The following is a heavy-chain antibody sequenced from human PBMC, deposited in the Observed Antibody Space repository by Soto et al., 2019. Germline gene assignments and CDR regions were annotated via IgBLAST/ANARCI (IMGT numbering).Heavy chain of an antibody. D-gene: IGHD5-18*01. CDR1: GFTFSSYG. CDR2: ISYDGSNK. J-gene: IGHJ4*02. CDR3: AKDTAMALGYFDY. Sequence: GGSLRLSCAASGFTFSSYGMHWVRQAPGKGLEWVAVISYDGSNKYYADSVKGRFTISRGNSKNTLYLQMNSLRAEDTAVYYCAKDTAMALGYFDYWGQGTLVTVSS. V-gene: IGHV3-30*18.